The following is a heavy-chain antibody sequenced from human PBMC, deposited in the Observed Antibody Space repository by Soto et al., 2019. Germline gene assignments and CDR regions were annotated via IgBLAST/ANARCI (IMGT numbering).Heavy chain of an antibody. V-gene: IGHV4-30-2*01. CDR1: GGSISRGGYS. CDR3: RLYYYDSSGFFDY. CDR2: IYHSGST. D-gene: IGHD3-22*01. Sequence: SETLSLTCAVSGGSISRGGYSWSWIRQPPGKGLEWIGYIYHSGSTYYNPSLKSRVTISVDRSKNQFSLKLSSVTAADTAVYYCRLYYYDSSGFFDYWGQGTLVTVS. J-gene: IGHJ4*02.